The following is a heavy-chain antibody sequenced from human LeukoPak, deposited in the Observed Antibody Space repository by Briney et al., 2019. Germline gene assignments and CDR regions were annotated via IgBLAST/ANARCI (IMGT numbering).Heavy chain of an antibody. V-gene: IGHV3-53*01. CDR2: IYSGGST. CDR1: GFTFSSYA. CDR3: ARDPSIAAAGPTGY. J-gene: IGHJ4*02. Sequence: GGSLRLSCAASGFTFSSYAMSWVRQAPGKGLEWVSVIYSGGSTYYADSVKGRFTISRDNSKNTLYLQMNSLRAEDTAVYYCARDPSIAAAGPTGYWGQGTLVTVSS. D-gene: IGHD6-13*01.